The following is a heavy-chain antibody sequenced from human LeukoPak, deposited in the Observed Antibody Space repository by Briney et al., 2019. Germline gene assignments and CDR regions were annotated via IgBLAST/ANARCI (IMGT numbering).Heavy chain of an antibody. CDR1: GFTFSSYG. J-gene: IGHJ4*02. CDR3: AKVSRADISGDIVAP. D-gene: IGHD2-15*01. V-gene: IGHV3-30*02. CDR2: IRYDGSNK. Sequence: PGGSLRLSCAASGFTFSSYGMHWVRQAPGKGLEWVAFIRYDGSNKYYADSVKGRFTISRDNSKNTLYLQMNSLRAEDTAVYYCAKVSRADISGDIVAPWGQGTLVTVSS.